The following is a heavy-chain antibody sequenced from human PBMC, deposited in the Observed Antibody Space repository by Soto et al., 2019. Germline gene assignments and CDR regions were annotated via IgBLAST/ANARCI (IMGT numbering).Heavy chain of an antibody. CDR3: AIDEFGDPGVY. J-gene: IGHJ4*02. CDR2: ISAYNGNT. D-gene: IGHD4-17*01. CDR1: GYTFTSYG. Sequence: QVQLVQSGAEVKKPGASVKVSCKASGYTFTSYGISWVRQAPGQGLEWMGWISAYNGNTNYAQKLQGRVTMTTDTATMTAYRELRSLRSDDTAVYYCAIDEFGDPGVYWGQGTLVTVSS. V-gene: IGHV1-18*01.